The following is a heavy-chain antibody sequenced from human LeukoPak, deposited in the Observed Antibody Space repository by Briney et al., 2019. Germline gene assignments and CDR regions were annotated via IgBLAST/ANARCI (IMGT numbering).Heavy chain of an antibody. CDR3: VRGYCSGGSCYLVDY. CDR2: ISSSGSTI. V-gene: IGHV3-11*04. J-gene: IGHJ4*02. CDR1: GFTFSDYY. Sequence: GGSLRLSCAASGFTFSDYYMSWIRQAPGKGLEWVSYISSSGSTIYYADSVKGRFTISRDNAKNTLYLQMNSLRAADTAVYYCVRGYCSGGSCYLVDYWGQGTLVTVSS. D-gene: IGHD2-15*01.